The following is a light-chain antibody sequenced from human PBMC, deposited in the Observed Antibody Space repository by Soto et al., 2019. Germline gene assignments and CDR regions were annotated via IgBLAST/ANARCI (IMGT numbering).Light chain of an antibody. Sequence: QSVLTQPASVSGSPGQSITISCIGTSSDVGGHNYVSWYQQYPGKAPKLMISEVSERPSGISNRFSGSTSGNTASLTISGLQAEDEADYYCSSYTSGSTWVFGGGTKVTVL. CDR2: EVS. J-gene: IGLJ3*02. V-gene: IGLV2-14*01. CDR1: SSDVGGHNY. CDR3: SSYTSGSTWV.